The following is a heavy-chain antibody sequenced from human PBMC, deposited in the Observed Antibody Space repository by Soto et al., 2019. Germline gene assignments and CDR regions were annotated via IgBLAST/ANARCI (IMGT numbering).Heavy chain of an antibody. D-gene: IGHD6-19*01. CDR1: GGSVSGGSYS. CDR3: ARHGIPVAGWRNDF. V-gene: IGHV4-61*01. J-gene: IGHJ4*02. CDR2: IYYTGST. Sequence: QVQLQESGPGLVKPSETLSLTCTVSGGSVSGGSYSWNWIRQPPGKALEWIGYIYYTGSTNYNPSLKSRVTISVDTSKNQFSLKLRSVTAADTAVYYCARHGIPVAGWRNDFWGQGTLVTVSS.